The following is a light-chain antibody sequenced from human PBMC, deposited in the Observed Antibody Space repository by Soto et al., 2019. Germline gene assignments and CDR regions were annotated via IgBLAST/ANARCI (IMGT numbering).Light chain of an antibody. CDR3: QQYSIWRT. V-gene: IGKV3-15*01. J-gene: IGKJ1*01. CDR1: ESVSTN. CDR2: GAS. Sequence: EIEMSQSPATLSLETGERVTLTFRASESVSTNLAWYQQKAGQAPRLLIYGASTRATGIPARFSGSGSGTEFTLTISGLQSEDFAVYYCQQYSIWRTFGQGTNVDIK.